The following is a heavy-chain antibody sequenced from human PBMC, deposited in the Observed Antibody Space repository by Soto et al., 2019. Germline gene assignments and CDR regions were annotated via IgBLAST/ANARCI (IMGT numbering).Heavy chain of an antibody. V-gene: IGHV1-3*01. CDR2: INAGNGNT. CDR3: ARDFLRSRGDYYYYGMDV. J-gene: IGHJ6*02. Sequence: VASVKVSCKASGYTFATYAMHWVRQAPGQRLEWMGWINAGNGNTKYSQKFQGRVTITRDTSASTVYMELSSLTSEDTAVYYCARDFLRSRGDYYYYGMDVWGPGTTVTVSS. CDR1: GYTFATYA.